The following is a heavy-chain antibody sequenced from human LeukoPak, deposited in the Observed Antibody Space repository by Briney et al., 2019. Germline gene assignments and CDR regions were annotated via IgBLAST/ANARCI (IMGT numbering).Heavy chain of an antibody. V-gene: IGHV3-33*08. J-gene: IGHJ5*02. CDR2: TWYDGSNK. D-gene: IGHD1-26*01. CDR1: GFTFSSYG. CDR3: ARDARLYRIVGATMVGWFDP. Sequence: GGSLRLSCAASGFTFSSYGMHWVRQAPGKGLEWVAVTWYDGSNKYYADSVKGRLTISRDNSKNTLYLQMNSLRAEDTAVYYCARDARLYRIVGATMVGWFDPWGQGTLVTVSS.